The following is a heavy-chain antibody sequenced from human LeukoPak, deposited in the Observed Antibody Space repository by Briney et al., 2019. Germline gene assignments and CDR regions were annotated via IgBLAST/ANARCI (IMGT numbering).Heavy chain of an antibody. J-gene: IGHJ4*02. CDR1: GGSISSGGYS. CDR2: INHSGST. Sequence: SETLSLTCAVSGGSISSGGYSWSWIRQPPGKGLEWIGEINHSGSTNYNPSLKSRVTISVDTSKNQFSLKLSSVTAADTAVYYCARGLSAIVYWGQGTLVTVSS. D-gene: IGHD2-15*01. V-gene: IGHV4-34*01. CDR3: ARGLSAIVY.